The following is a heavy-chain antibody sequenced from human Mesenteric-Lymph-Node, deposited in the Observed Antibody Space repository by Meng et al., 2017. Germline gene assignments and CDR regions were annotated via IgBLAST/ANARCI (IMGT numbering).Heavy chain of an antibody. CDR1: GFTFSSYT. D-gene: IGHD3/OR15-3a*01. Sequence: GESLKISCAASGFTFSSYTMNWVRQAPGKGLEWVSSISFSSSNMYYAESVRGRFTISRDNAKNSLYLQMNTLRGEDTAVYYCAREWWTGAYNWFDPWGQGTLVTVSS. CDR3: AREWWTGAYNWFDP. CDR2: ISFSSSNM. V-gene: IGHV3-21*01. J-gene: IGHJ5*02.